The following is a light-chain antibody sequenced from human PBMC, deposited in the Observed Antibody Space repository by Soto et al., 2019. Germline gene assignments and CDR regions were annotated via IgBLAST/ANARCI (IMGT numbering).Light chain of an antibody. J-gene: IGKJ5*01. Sequence: EVGLTQSPVTLSLSPGERATLSCRAGQSVSSYLAWYQQKPGQAPRLLIYDASNRATGIPARFSGGGSGTDFTLTIDNLEPEDFAIYYCQQRSNWPPITFGQGTLLEIK. CDR3: QQRSNWPPIT. V-gene: IGKV3-11*01. CDR2: DAS. CDR1: QSVSSY.